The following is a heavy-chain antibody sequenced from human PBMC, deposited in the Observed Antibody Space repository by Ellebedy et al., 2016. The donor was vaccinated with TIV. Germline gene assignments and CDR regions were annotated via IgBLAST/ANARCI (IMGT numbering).Heavy chain of an antibody. Sequence: GGSLRLXXAASGFIFSSYSMNWVRQAPGKGLEWVSSISGDTHYIYYADSVKGRFTISRDNAKNSLYLQMTSLRVEDTAVYYCARDEATGTWYPYRFDPWGQGTLVTVSS. CDR3: ARDEATGTWYPYRFDP. D-gene: IGHD4-17*01. J-gene: IGHJ5*02. V-gene: IGHV3-21*01. CDR2: ISGDTHYI. CDR1: GFIFSSYS.